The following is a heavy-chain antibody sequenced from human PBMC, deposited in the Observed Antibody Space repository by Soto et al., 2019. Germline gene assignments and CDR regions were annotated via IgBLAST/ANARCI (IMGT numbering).Heavy chain of an antibody. CDR1: GFTFSSYG. Sequence: GGSLRLSCAASGFTFSSYGMHWVRQAPGKGLEWVAVISYDGSNKYYADSVKGRFTISRDNSKNTLYLQMNSLRAEDTAVYYCAKVEDGYNWNQGTLWDYWGQGTLVTVSS. D-gene: IGHD1-20*01. V-gene: IGHV3-30*18. CDR3: AKVEDGYNWNQGTLWDY. J-gene: IGHJ4*02. CDR2: ISYDGSNK.